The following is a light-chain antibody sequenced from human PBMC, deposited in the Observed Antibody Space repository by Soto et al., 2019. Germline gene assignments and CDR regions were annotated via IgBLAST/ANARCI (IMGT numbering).Light chain of an antibody. CDR3: QQRSNWPPALT. Sequence: EIVLTQSPATLSLSPGERATLSCRASQSVSSYLAWYQQKPGQAPRLLIYDASNRATGIPARFSGSGSRTDFTLTISSLAPDDFAVYYCQQRSNWPPALTFGTGTKVYIK. CDR1: QSVSSY. CDR2: DAS. V-gene: IGKV3-11*01. J-gene: IGKJ3*01.